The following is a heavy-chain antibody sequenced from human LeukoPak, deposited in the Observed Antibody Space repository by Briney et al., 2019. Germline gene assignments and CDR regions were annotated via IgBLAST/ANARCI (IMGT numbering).Heavy chain of an antibody. V-gene: IGHV3-53*01. CDR1: GFTVSSNY. CDR2: IYSGGST. CDR3: ARGSQDSGSYYLGY. Sequence: GGSLRLSCAAPGFTVSSNYMRCVRQAPGKGLEGVSVIYSGGSTYYADSVKGRFTISRDSAKNTLYLQMNNLRAEDTAVYYCARGSQDSGSYYLGYWGQGTLVTVSS. J-gene: IGHJ4*02. D-gene: IGHD3-10*01.